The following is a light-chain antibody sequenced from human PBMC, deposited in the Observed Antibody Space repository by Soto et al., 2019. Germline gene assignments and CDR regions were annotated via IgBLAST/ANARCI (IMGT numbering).Light chain of an antibody. Sequence: EIVLTQSPATLSLSPGERATLSCRASQSVSSYLAWYQQKPGQAPRLLIYDASNRATGIPARFSGSGSGTDFTLTISSREPEDFAVYYCQHRSNWPATFGQGTKVEIK. CDR1: QSVSSY. V-gene: IGKV3-11*01. J-gene: IGKJ1*01. CDR3: QHRSNWPAT. CDR2: DAS.